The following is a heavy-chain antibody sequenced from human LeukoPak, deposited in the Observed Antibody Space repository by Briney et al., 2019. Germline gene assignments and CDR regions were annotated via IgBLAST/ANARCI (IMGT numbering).Heavy chain of an antibody. CDR3: AKDIGKSHPFEYGMDV. CDR1: GFTFDDYA. V-gene: IGHV3-9*01. J-gene: IGHJ6*02. Sequence: GGSLRLSCAASGFTFDDYAMHWVRQAPGKGLEGVSGISWNSGSIGYADSVKGRFTISRDNAKNSLYLQMNSLRAEDTALYYCAKDIGKSHPFEYGMDVWGQGTTVTVSS. CDR2: ISWNSGSI. D-gene: IGHD2/OR15-2a*01.